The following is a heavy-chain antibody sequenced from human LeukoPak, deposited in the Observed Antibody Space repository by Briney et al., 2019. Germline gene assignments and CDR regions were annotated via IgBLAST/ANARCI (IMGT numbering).Heavy chain of an antibody. V-gene: IGHV1-18*01. Sequence: QKFQGRVTMTTDTSTSIAYMELRSLRSDDTAVYYCARGGQLLTSDFDYWGQGTQVTVSS. D-gene: IGHD4-23*01. CDR3: ARGGQLLTSDFDY. J-gene: IGHJ4*02.